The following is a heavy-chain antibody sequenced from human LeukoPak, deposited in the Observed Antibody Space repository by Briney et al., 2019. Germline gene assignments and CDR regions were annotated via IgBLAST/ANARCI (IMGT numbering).Heavy chain of an antibody. J-gene: IGHJ3*02. V-gene: IGHV1-8*03. CDR3: ARGFTPRHYYDSSGYHAFDI. D-gene: IGHD3-22*01. Sequence: ASVKVSCKASGYTFTSYDTSWVPQATGQGLEWMGWMNLNSGNTGYAQKFQGRVTITGSTSITTAYMELSSLRSEDTAVYYCARGFTPRHYYDSSGYHAFDIWGQGTMVTVFS. CDR1: GYTFTSYD. CDR2: MNLNSGNT.